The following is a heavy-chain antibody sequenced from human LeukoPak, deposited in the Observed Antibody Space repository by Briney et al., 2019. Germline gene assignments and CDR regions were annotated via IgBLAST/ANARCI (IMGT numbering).Heavy chain of an antibody. CDR3: AREFEYDYVWGSYRALDY. Sequence: GGSLRLSCAASGFTFSSYSMNWVRQAPGKGLEWVSSISSSSSYIYYADSVKGRFTISRDNAKNSLYLQMNSLRAEDTAVYYCAREFEYDYVWGSYRALDYRGQGTLVTVSS. V-gene: IGHV3-21*01. CDR2: ISSSSSYI. J-gene: IGHJ4*02. D-gene: IGHD3-16*02. CDR1: GFTFSSYS.